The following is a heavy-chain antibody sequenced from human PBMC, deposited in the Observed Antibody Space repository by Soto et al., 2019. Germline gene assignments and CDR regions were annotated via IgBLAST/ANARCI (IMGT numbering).Heavy chain of an antibody. CDR2: SWHDGRHL. CDR1: GFTLDTYG. Sequence: QEQLVESGGGMVQPGGSLRLSCAVSGFTLDTYGMHWVRQAAGQGLEWVAVSWHDGRHLDYADSVRGRFTVFRDDSKNTLFLEMNGLRGDDTAVYYCARAWGACGPGECYSRGFDLWGQGTQVTVSS. V-gene: IGHV3-33*01. D-gene: IGHD2-21*01. CDR3: ARAWGACGPGECYSRGFDL. J-gene: IGHJ3*01.